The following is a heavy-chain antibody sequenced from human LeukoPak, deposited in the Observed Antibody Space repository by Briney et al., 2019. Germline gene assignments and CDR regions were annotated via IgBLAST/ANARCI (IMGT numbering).Heavy chain of an antibody. CDR1: GDSVAINSAA. V-gene: IGHV6-1*01. J-gene: IGHJ3*02. CDR3: VRGSPYSSGWEAAFDI. Sequence: SQTLSLTCAISGDSVAINSAAWNWIRQSPSRGLEWLGRTYYRSKWYNDYALSVKSRIGIKSDTSKNQFSLQLNPVTPEDTAVYYCVRGSPYSSGWEAAFDIWGQGTMVSVSS. CDR2: TYYRSKWYN. D-gene: IGHD6-19*01.